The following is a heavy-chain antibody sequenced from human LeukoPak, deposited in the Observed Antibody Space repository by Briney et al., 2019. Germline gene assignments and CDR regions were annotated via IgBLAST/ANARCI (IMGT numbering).Heavy chain of an antibody. CDR3: ARVGRGDHTWGSYYFDH. D-gene: IGHD3-16*01. CDR2: ISYSGST. Sequence: PSETLSLTCTVSGDSISSYHWSWLRQPPGKGLEWIGYISYSGSTNYNPSLKSRVTISVDTSKNQFSLKSSSVTAADTAVYYCARVGRGDHTWGSYYFDHWGQGTLVTVSS. J-gene: IGHJ4*02. CDR1: GDSISSYH. V-gene: IGHV4-59*01.